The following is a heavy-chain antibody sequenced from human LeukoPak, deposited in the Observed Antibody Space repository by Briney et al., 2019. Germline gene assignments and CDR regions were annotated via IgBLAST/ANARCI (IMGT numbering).Heavy chain of an antibody. D-gene: IGHD3-10*01. CDR2: ISFDGSSK. CDR3: AKDRGFSFASGSSELDY. CDR1: GFTFSKYG. J-gene: IGHJ4*02. V-gene: IGHV3-30*18. Sequence: GRSLRLSCAASGFTFSKYGIHWVRQAPGKGLEWMAVISFDGSSKYHADSVKGRFTISRDNSKNTVYLQMNSLRVEDTAVYYCAKDRGFSFASGSSELDYWGQGTQVTVSS.